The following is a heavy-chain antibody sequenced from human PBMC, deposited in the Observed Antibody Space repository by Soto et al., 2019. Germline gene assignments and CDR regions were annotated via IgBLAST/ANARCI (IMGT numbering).Heavy chain of an antibody. V-gene: IGHV3-21*01. CDR1: GFTFSSYS. D-gene: IGHD6-19*01. CDR3: GWPGGCDP. J-gene: IGHJ5*02. Sequence: EGSLRLSCAASGFTFSSYSMNWVRQAPGKGLEWVSSISTTSTYIYYADSVKGRFTISRDNAKNSLYLQMNSLRAEDTAVYYCGWPGGCDPWGQGSLGTVPS. CDR2: ISTTSTYI.